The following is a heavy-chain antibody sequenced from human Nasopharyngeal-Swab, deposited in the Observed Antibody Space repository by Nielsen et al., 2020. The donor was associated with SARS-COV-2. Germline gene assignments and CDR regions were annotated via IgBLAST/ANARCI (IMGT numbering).Heavy chain of an antibody. CDR3: ARTYYDSSGIKDAFDI. V-gene: IGHV4-31*03. Sequence: TLSLTCTVSGGSISSGGYYWSWIRQHPGKGLEWIGYIYYSGSTYYNPSLKSRVTISVDTSKNQFSLKLSSVTAADTAVYYCARTYYDSSGIKDAFDIWGQGTMVTVSS. CDR2: IYYSGST. J-gene: IGHJ3*02. D-gene: IGHD3-22*01. CDR1: GGSISSGGYY.